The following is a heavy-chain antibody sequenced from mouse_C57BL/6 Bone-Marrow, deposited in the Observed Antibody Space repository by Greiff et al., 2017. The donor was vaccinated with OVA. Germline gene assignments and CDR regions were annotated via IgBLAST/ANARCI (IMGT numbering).Heavy chain of an antibody. J-gene: IGHJ1*03. CDR1: GYTFTEYT. CDR2: FYPGSGSI. V-gene: IGHV1-62-2*01. CDR3: ARHEGPSHYGSSYWYFDV. Sequence: VQLQESGAELVKPGASVKLSCKASGYTFTEYTIHWVKQRSGQGLEWIGWFYPGSGSIKYNEKFKDKATLTADKSSSTVYMELSRLTSEDSAVYFCARHEGPSHYGSSYWYFDVWGTGTTVTVSS. D-gene: IGHD1-1*01.